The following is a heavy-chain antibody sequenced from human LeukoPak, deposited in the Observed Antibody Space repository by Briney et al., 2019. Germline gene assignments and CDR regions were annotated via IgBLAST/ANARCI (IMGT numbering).Heavy chain of an antibody. Sequence: GGSLRLFCAASGFTFSSYWMHWVRQAPGKGLVWVSRINSDGSSTSYADSVKGRFTISRDNAKNTLYLQMNSLRGEDTAVYYCATYSSSWHAIDYWGQGTLVTVSS. CDR1: GFTFSSYW. V-gene: IGHV3-74*01. D-gene: IGHD6-13*01. CDR3: ATYSSSWHAIDY. CDR2: INSDGSST. J-gene: IGHJ4*02.